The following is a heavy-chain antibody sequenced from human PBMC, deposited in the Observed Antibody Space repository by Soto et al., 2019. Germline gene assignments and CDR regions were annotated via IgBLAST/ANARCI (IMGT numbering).Heavy chain of an antibody. CDR2: ISYDGSNK. CDR1: GFIFTSYG. CDR3: TRDRYAVAGPQYVNGMDV. D-gene: IGHD6-19*01. V-gene: IGHV3-30-3*01. J-gene: IGHJ6*02. Sequence: QVQLVESGGGVVQPGGSLRLSCAASGFIFTSYGVHWVRQAPGKGLEWVAFISYDGSNKHYADSVKGRLNISRDNTRNTVYLEMNSLRAEDTAVHYCTRDRYAVAGPQYVNGMDVWGQGTEVAVSS.